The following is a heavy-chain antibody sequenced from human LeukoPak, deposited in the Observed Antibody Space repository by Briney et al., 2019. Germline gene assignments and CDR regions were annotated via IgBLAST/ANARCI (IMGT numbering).Heavy chain of an antibody. CDR2: ISGRGGRT. J-gene: IGHJ3*02. CDR1: GFTFDNYG. CDR3: AIPTCSGSGYCSTSDPFHT. Sequence: GGSLRLSCAASGFTFDNYGIGWVRQAPGKGLEWVSGISGRGGRTYYADSGKGRFTISRDNSKNTLFLQLNSLGVEDTATYYCAIPTCSGSGYCSTSDPFHTWGQGTMVTVSS. D-gene: IGHD2-2*03. V-gene: IGHV3-23*01.